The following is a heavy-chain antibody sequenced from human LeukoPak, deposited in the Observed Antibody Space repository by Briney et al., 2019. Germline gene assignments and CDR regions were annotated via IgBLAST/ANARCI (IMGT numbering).Heavy chain of an antibody. V-gene: IGHV4-4*07. CDR2: IYTSGST. D-gene: IGHD1/OR15-1a*01. CDR1: GGSISSYY. Sequence: SETLSLTCTVSGGSISSYYWSWIRQPAAKGLEWIGRIYTSGSTNYNPSLKSRVTMSVDTSKNQFSLKLSSVTAADTAVYYCARQGGHPTLFWFDPWGQGTLVTVSS. J-gene: IGHJ5*02. CDR3: ARQGGHPTLFWFDP.